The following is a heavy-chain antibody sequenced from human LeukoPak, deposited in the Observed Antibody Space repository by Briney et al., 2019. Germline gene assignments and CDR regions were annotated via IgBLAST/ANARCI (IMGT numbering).Heavy chain of an antibody. V-gene: IGHV3-23*01. J-gene: IGHJ6*03. CDR3: AKHLGSHSFLFYYMDV. CDR1: QFTFSRFA. CDR2: LSGSGTAA. D-gene: IGHD2-21*01. Sequence: GGSLRLSCEASQFTFSRFAMSWIRQAPGTGLEWVSTLSGSGTAAYYADSVKGRFTTSRDNSKDTLYLQMDNLRADDTAVYYCAKHLGSHSFLFYYMDVWGTGTSVIVSS.